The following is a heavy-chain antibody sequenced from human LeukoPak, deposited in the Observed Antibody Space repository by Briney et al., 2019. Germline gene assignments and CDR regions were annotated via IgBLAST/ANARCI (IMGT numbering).Heavy chain of an antibody. J-gene: IGHJ4*02. V-gene: IGHV3-30-3*01. CDR3: ARDGPGITITGYFDH. CDR2: ISYDGSNI. D-gene: IGHD1-14*01. Sequence: PGGSLRLSCAASGFTFSSNVIHWLRQAPGKGLEWVAVISYDGSNIYYADSVKGRFTISRDNSKSTLYLQMNSLRVDDTATYYCARDGPGITITGYFDHWGQGTLVTVSS. CDR1: GFTFSSNV.